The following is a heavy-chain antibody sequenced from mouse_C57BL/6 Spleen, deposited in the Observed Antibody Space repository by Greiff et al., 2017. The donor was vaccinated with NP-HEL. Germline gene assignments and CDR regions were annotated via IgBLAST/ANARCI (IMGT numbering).Heavy chain of an antibody. CDR1: GFTFSDFY. CDR2: SRNKANDYTT. CDR3: ARDARAMDY. V-gene: IGHV7-1*01. J-gene: IGHJ4*01. Sequence: EVKLVDSGGGLVQSGRSLRLSCATSGFTFSDFYMEWVRQAPGKGLEWIAASRNKANDYTTEYSASVKGRFIVSRDTSQSILYLQMNALRAEDTAIYYCARDARAMDYWGQGTSVTVSS.